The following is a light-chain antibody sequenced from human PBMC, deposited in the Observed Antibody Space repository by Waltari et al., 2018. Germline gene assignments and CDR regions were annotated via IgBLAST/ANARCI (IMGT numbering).Light chain of an antibody. CDR1: SSDIGGYNY. Sequence: QSALTPPASVSASPGQSLTISCTGTSSDIGGYNYVPWYQQYPGKAPKLMIYDVSKRPSGVFRRFSGSNSGNTASLTISGLQAEDEADYYCSSYTSSSTAVFGTGTKVTVL. CDR3: SSYTSSSTAV. V-gene: IGLV2-14*03. J-gene: IGLJ1*01. CDR2: DVS.